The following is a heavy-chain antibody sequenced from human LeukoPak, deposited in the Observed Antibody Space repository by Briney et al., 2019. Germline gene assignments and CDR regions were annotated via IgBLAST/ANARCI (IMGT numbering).Heavy chain of an antibody. CDR1: GFTFSDYY. J-gene: IGHJ4*02. CDR3: ARDLSYYYDSSGY. D-gene: IGHD3-22*01. V-gene: IGHV3-11*06. CDR2: ISSSSSYI. Sequence: GGSLRLSCAASGFTFSDYYMSWIRQAPGKGLEWVSYISSSSSYIYYADSVKGRFTISRDNAKNSLYLQMNSLRAEDTAVYYCARDLSYYYDSSGYWGQGTLVTVSS.